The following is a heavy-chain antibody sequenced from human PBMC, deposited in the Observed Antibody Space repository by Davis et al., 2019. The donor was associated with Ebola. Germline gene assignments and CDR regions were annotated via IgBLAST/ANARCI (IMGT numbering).Heavy chain of an antibody. D-gene: IGHD3-22*01. CDR2: IKQDGSEK. V-gene: IGHV3-7*01. CDR1: GFTFSSYW. Sequence: GESLKISCAASGFTFSSYWMSWVRQAPGKGLEWVANIKQDGSEKYYADSVKGRFTISRDDSKNTLYLQMNSLKAEDTAVYYCANLDTDVGLWGQGTLVTVSS. CDR3: ANLDTDVGL. J-gene: IGHJ4*02.